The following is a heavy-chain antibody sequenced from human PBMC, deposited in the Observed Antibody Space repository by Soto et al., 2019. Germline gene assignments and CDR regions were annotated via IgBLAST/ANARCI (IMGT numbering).Heavy chain of an antibody. Sequence: SETLSLTCTVSGGSISSGGYYWSWIRQHPGKGLEWIGYIYYSGSTYYNPSLKSRVTISVDTSKNQFSLKLSSVTAADTAVYYCARDRKRDYSNYGPYYYMDVWGKGTTVTVSS. D-gene: IGHD4-4*01. CDR2: IYYSGST. J-gene: IGHJ6*03. CDR3: ARDRKRDYSNYGPYYYMDV. CDR1: GGSISSGGYY. V-gene: IGHV4-31*03.